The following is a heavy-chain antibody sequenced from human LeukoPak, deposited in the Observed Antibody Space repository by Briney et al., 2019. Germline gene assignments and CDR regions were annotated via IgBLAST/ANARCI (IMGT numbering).Heavy chain of an antibody. Sequence: ASVKVSCKASGYTFTNSYMHWVRQAPAQGLEWMGLINPSGGTTTYAQKFQGRVTMTRDTSTSTVYMELSSLRSEDTAVYYCARDAYNYYYSDYWGQGTLVTVSS. CDR3: ARDAYNYYYSDY. J-gene: IGHJ4*02. V-gene: IGHV1-46*01. D-gene: IGHD5-24*01. CDR1: GYTFTNSY. CDR2: INPSGGTT.